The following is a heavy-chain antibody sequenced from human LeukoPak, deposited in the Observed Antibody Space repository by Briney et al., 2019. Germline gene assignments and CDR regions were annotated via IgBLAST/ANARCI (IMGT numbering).Heavy chain of an antibody. Sequence: SETLSLTCTVSGGSISSSSYYWGWIRQPPGKGLEWIGSIYYSGSTYYNPSLKSRVTISVDTSKNQFSLKLSSVTAADTAVYYCARAAPRVVVPAARFDPWGQGTLVTVSS. D-gene: IGHD2-2*01. CDR1: GGSISSSSYY. CDR3: ARAAPRVVVPAARFDP. CDR2: IYYSGST. J-gene: IGHJ5*02. V-gene: IGHV4-39*01.